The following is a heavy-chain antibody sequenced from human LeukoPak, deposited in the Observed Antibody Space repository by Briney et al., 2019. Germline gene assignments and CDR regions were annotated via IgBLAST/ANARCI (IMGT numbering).Heavy chain of an antibody. D-gene: IGHD3-10*01. J-gene: IGHJ4*02. CDR2: IYYSGST. Sequence: SETLSLTCTVSGGSISSSSYYWGWIRQPPGKGLEWIGSIYYSGSTYYNPSLKSRVTISVDTSKNQFALKLSSVTAADTAVYYCARLSHGSGSHYKRRYNYYFDYWGQGTLVTVSS. CDR1: GGSISSSSYY. V-gene: IGHV4-39*01. CDR3: ARLSHGSGSHYKRRYNYYFDY.